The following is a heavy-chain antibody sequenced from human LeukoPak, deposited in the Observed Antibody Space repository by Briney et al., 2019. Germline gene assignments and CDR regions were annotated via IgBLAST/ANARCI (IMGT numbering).Heavy chain of an antibody. J-gene: IGHJ3*02. D-gene: IGHD3-22*01. CDR2: ISSSGST. CDR1: GVSISSYY. CDR3: AGGPYSYDSSGAFDI. Sequence: SETLSLTCTVSGVSISSYYWSWIRQPAGKGLEWIGRISSSGSTNYNPSLKSRVTISVDTSKNQFSLKLSSVTAADTAVYFCAGGPYSYDSSGAFDIWGQGTMVTVSS. V-gene: IGHV4-4*07.